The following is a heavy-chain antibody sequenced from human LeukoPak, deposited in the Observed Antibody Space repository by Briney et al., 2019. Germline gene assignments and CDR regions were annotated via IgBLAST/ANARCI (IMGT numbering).Heavy chain of an antibody. J-gene: IGHJ4*02. D-gene: IGHD4-17*01. CDR1: GFTFSNYA. Sequence: GGSLRLSCAASGFTFSNYAMTWVRLAPGKGLEWVSSIGSGGDTYYVDSVKGRFTISRDNSKNTLYLQMNSLRAENTAVYYCARDEEVTTVTKFNYWGQGTLVTVSS. CDR3: ARDEEVTTVTKFNY. V-gene: IGHV3-23*01. CDR2: IGSGGDT.